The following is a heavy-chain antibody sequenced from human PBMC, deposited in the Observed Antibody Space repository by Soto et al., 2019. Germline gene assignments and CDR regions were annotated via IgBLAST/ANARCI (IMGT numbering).Heavy chain of an antibody. CDR1: GFTFSSYW. CDR3: ASSSITMVRGAYMDV. V-gene: IGHV3-74*01. J-gene: IGHJ6*03. D-gene: IGHD3-10*01. Sequence: GGSLRLSCAASGFTFSSYWMHWVRQAPGKGLVWVSRINSDGSSTSYADSVKGRFTISRDNARNTLYLQMNSLRAEDTAVYYCASSSITMVRGAYMDVWGKGTTVTVSS. CDR2: INSDGSST.